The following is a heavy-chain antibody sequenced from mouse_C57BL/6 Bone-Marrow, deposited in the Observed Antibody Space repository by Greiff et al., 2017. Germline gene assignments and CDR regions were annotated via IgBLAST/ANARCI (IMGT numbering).Heavy chain of an antibody. V-gene: IGHV1-26*01. J-gene: IGHJ1*03. Sequence: EVQLQQSGPELVKPGASVKISCKASGYTFTDYYMNWVKQSHGKSLEWIGDINPNNGGTSYNQKFKGKATLTVDKSSSTAYMELRSLTSEDSAVYYCARGLRRVGRWYFDVWGTGTTVTVSS. CDR2: INPNNGGT. CDR1: GYTFTDYY. D-gene: IGHD2-2*01. CDR3: ARGLRRVGRWYFDV.